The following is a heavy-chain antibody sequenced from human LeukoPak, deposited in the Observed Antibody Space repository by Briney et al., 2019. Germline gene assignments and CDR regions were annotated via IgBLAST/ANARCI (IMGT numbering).Heavy chain of an antibody. CDR1: GDSISDKYW. CDR3: ARVLCSSTSCYDWFDP. V-gene: IGHV4-4*02. D-gene: IGHD2-2*01. Sequence: SETLSLTCAVSGDSISDKYWWRWVRQFPDKGLEWIGEVYRSGGTSYNPSLKSRVTISVDTSKNQFSLKLSSVTAADTAVYYCARVLCSSTSCYDWFDPWGQGTLVTVSS. J-gene: IGHJ5*02. CDR2: VYRSGGT.